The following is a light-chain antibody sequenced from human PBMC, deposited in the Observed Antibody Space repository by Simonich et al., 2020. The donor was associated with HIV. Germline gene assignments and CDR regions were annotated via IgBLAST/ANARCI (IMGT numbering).Light chain of an antibody. CDR2: GAS. J-gene: IGKJ1*01. Sequence: EIVLTQSPGTLSLSPGEKATLSCRSSQRVSSYLAWYQQKPGQAPRLLVYGASSRATGIPDRFSGSGSGTDFIFTISRLEPEDFAVYYCQQYGSSPRTFGQGTKVEIK. CDR3: QQYGSSPRT. V-gene: IGKV3-20*01. CDR1: QRVSSY.